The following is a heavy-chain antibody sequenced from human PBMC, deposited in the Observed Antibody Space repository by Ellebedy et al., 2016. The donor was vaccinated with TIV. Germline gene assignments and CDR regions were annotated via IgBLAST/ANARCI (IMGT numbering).Heavy chain of an antibody. D-gene: IGHD2-15*01. V-gene: IGHV3-30-3*01. CDR1: GFTFSAYA. Sequence: GESLKISCAASGFTFSAYAMHWVRQAPGKGLEWVALTSYDESHKNYLDSVKGRFTISRDNSNNTLYLQMDGLRTEDTAVYYCARDSDINRLDYWGQGTLVTVSS. CDR2: TSYDESHK. J-gene: IGHJ4*02. CDR3: ARDSDINRLDY.